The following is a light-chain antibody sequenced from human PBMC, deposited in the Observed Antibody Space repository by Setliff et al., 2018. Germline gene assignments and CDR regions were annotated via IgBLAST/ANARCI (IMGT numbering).Light chain of an antibody. CDR3: SSYSSRTTLDV. CDR2: DVS. V-gene: IGLV2-14*03. J-gene: IGLJ1*01. CDR1: TSVIGAYNY. Sequence: QSVLTQPASVSGSPGQSITISCTGSTSVIGAYNYVAWYQQHPGKAPKLMIYDVSVRPSGVSSRFSGSKSGNTASLTISGLQAEDEADYYCSSYSSRTTLDVFGTGTKVTVL.